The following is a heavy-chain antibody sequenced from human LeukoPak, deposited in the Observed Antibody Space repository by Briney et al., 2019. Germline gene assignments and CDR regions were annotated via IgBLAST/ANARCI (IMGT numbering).Heavy chain of an antibody. Sequence: KPGGSLRLSRAASGFTFSSYEMNWVRQAPGKGLEWVSYISSSGSTIYYADSVKGRFTISRDNAKNSLYLQMNSLRAEDTAVYYCASRGWGGSYYFDYWGQGTLVTVSS. CDR3: ASRGWGGSYYFDY. CDR1: GFTFSSYE. D-gene: IGHD1-26*01. CDR2: ISSSGSTI. J-gene: IGHJ4*02. V-gene: IGHV3-48*03.